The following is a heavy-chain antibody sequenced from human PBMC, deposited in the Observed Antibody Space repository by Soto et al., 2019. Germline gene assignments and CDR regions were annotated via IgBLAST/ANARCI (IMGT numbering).Heavy chain of an antibody. J-gene: IGHJ5*02. V-gene: IGHV4-34*01. CDR2: INHSGST. D-gene: IGHD6-13*01. CDR3: ARGSGTAAAGSNWFDH. CDR1: GGSFSVYY. Sequence: SETLSLACAVYGGSFSVYYWSWIRQPPGKGLEWIGEINHSGSTNYNPSLKSRVTISVDTSKNQFSLKLSSVTAADTAVYYCARGSGTAAAGSNWFDHWGQGTLVTV.